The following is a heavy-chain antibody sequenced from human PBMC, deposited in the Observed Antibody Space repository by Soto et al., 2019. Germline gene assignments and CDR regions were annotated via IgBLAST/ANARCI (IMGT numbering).Heavy chain of an antibody. CDR3: ACIFSGGYGYGFYYYGMDV. CDR2: IYYSGST. D-gene: IGHD5-18*01. Sequence: SDTLSLTCTVSGGSISSTTYYWGWIGQPPGKGLEWIGSIYYSGSTYYNPSLKSRVTISVDTSKNQFSLKLSSVTAADTAVYYCACIFSGGYGYGFYYYGMDVWGQGTTVT. V-gene: IGHV4-39*01. J-gene: IGHJ6*02. CDR1: GGSISSTTYY.